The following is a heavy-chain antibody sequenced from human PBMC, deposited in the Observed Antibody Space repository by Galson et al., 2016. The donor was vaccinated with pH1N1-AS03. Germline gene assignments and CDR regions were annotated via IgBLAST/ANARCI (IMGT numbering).Heavy chain of an antibody. CDR2: IIPIFGTR. V-gene: IGHV1-69*13. CDR1: GGTFGSYA. Sequence: SVKVSCKASGGTFGSYAVSWVRQAPGQGLEWMGGIIPIFGTRHYAQRFQGRVTITADESTTTASMELSSLRFEDTAMYYCARDVSGSYGLDYWGQGSLVTVPS. D-gene: IGHD1-26*01. CDR3: ARDVSGSYGLDY. J-gene: IGHJ4*02.